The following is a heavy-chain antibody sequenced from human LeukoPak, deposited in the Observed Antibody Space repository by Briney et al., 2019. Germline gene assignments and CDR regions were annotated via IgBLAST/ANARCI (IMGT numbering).Heavy chain of an antibody. CDR3: AKMVYGYYFDY. CDR1: GFTFDDYA. J-gene: IGHJ4*02. D-gene: IGHD2-8*01. Sequence: PGGSLRLSCAASGFTFDDYAMHWVRHAPGKGLEWVSGISWNSGSIGYADSVKGRFTISRDNAKNSLYLQMNSLRAEDTALYYCAKMVYGYYFDYWGQGTLVTVSS. V-gene: IGHV3-9*01. CDR2: ISWNSGSI.